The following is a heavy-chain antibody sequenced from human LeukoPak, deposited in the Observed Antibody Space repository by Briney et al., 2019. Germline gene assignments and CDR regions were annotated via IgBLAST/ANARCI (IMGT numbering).Heavy chain of an antibody. D-gene: IGHD3-3*01. CDR2: INPSGGST. Sequence: ASVKVSCTASGYTFTSYYMHWVRQAPGQGLEWMGIINPSGGSTSYAQKFQGRVTMTRDTSTSTVYMELSSLRSEDTAVYYCARDLRDFWSGYYYHYYYGMDVWGQGTTVTVSS. CDR1: GYTFTSYY. J-gene: IGHJ6*02. V-gene: IGHV1-46*01. CDR3: ARDLRDFWSGYYYHYYYGMDV.